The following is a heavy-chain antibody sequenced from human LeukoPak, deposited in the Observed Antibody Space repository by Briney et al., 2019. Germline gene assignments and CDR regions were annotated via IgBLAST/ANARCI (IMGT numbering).Heavy chain of an antibody. V-gene: IGHV4-39*01. Sequence: SETLSLTCTVSGGSISSSSYYWGWIRQPPGKGLGWIGSIYYSGSTYYNPSLKSRVTISVDTSKNQFSLKLSSVTAADTAVYYCAGQYSSSSDAFDIWGQGTMVTVSS. D-gene: IGHD6-13*01. J-gene: IGHJ3*02. CDR2: IYYSGST. CDR3: AGQYSSSSDAFDI. CDR1: GGSISSSSYY.